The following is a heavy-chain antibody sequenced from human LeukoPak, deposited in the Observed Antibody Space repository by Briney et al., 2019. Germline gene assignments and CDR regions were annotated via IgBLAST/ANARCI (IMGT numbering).Heavy chain of an antibody. CDR3: ARGAGYYDFWSGDAFDI. CDR2: MNPNSGNT. Sequence: ASVKVSCKXSGYTFTSYDINWVRQATGQGLEWMGWMNPNSGNTGYAQKFQGRVTITRNTSISTAYMELSSLRSEDTAVYYCARGAGYYDFWSGDAFDIWGQGIMVTVSS. V-gene: IGHV1-8*03. J-gene: IGHJ3*02. CDR1: GYTFTSYD. D-gene: IGHD3-3*01.